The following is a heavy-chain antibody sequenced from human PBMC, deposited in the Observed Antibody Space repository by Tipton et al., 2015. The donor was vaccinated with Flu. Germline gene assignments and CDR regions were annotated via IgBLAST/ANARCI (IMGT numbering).Heavy chain of an antibody. V-gene: IGHV3-64*01. CDR2: ISSNGGST. D-gene: IGHD3-22*01. CDR3: ARDFVYYDR. CDR1: GFTFSSYA. J-gene: IGHJ4*02. Sequence: LSLTCAASGFTFSSYAMHWVRQAPGKGLEYVSAISSNGGSTYYANSVKGRFTISRDNSKNTLYLQMGSLRAEDMAVYYCARDFVYYDRWGQGTLVTVSS.